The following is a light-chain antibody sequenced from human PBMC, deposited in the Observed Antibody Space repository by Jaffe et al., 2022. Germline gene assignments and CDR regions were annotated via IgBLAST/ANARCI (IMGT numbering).Light chain of an antibody. CDR2: EVS. V-gene: IGLV2-8*01. J-gene: IGLJ1*01. CDR1: SSDVGNYNY. CDR3: SSYAGSDNYV. Sequence: QSALTQPPSASGSPGQSVTLSCTGTSSDVGNYNYVSWYQQHPGKAPKLMIYEVSKRPSGVPDRFSGSKSGNTASLTVSGLQADDEADYYCSSYAGSDNYVFGTGTKVTVL.